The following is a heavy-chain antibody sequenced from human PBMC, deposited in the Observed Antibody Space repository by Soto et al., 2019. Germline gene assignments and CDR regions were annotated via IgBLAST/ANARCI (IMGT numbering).Heavy chain of an antibody. Sequence: SETLSLTGSVSSDSMNSGGYYWSWIRQHPGKGLEWIVYIYSNGDTYYNPSLKSRVTISVDTSKNQFSLNLTSVTAADTAVYYCARRGGSSSGYYYYAMDVWGQGTTVTVSS. CDR2: IYSNGDT. D-gene: IGHD6-6*01. CDR1: SDSMNSGGYY. CDR3: ARRGGSSSGYYYYAMDV. J-gene: IGHJ6*02. V-gene: IGHV4-31*03.